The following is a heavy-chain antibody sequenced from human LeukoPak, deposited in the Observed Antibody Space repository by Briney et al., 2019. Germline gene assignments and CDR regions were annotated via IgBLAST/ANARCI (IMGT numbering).Heavy chain of an antibody. CDR2: IYYSGST. V-gene: IGHV4-31*03. J-gene: IGHJ3*02. CDR3: AREVARYCSSTSCYDDAFDI. D-gene: IGHD2-2*01. CDR1: GGSISSGGYY. Sequence: PSQTLSLTCTVSGGSISSGGYYWSWIRQHPGKGLEWIGYIYYSGSTYYNPSLKSRVTISVDTSKNQFSLKLSSVTAADTAVYYCAREVARYCSSTSCYDDAFDIWGQGTMVTVSS.